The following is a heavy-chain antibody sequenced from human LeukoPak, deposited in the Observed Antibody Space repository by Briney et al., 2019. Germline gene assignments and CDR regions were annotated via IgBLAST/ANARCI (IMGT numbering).Heavy chain of an antibody. Sequence: SETLSLTCAVYVGTFSGYYWTWIRQPPGKGLEWIGEINYSGSTNYNPSLKSRVTISEDTSQNEVSLKLRFVTAADTAVYYCARSLQRLIYSYGQMGNYYYYMDVWGKGTTVTIS. CDR2: INYSGST. D-gene: IGHD5-18*01. V-gene: IGHV4-34*01. CDR1: VGTFSGYY. CDR3: ARSLQRLIYSYGQMGNYYYYMDV. J-gene: IGHJ6*03.